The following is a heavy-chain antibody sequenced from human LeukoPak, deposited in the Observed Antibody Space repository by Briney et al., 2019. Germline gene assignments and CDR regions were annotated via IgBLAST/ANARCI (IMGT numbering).Heavy chain of an antibody. D-gene: IGHD5-18*01. V-gene: IGHV4-59*01. CDR2: IYYSGST. Sequence: PSETLSLTCTVSGGSISSYYWSWIRQPPGKGLEWIGYIYYSGSTNYNPSLKSRVTISVDTSKNQFSLKLSSVTAADTAVYYCARGSGYSYGPYDYWGQGTLVTVSS. J-gene: IGHJ4*02. CDR3: ARGSGYSYGPYDY. CDR1: GGSISSYY.